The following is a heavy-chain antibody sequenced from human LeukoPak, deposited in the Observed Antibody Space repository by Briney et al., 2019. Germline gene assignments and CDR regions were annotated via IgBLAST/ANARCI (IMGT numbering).Heavy chain of an antibody. D-gene: IGHD6-13*01. V-gene: IGHV4-34*01. J-gene: IGHJ6*04. Sequence: SETLSLTCAVYGVSFSGYYWSWIRQPPGKGLEWIGGINHSGSTNYNPSLKSRVTISVDTSKNQFSLKLSSVTAADTAVYYCARGPSSWETRNYYYYGMDVWGKGTTVTVSS. CDR2: INHSGST. CDR3: ARGPSSWETRNYYYYGMDV. CDR1: GVSFSGYY.